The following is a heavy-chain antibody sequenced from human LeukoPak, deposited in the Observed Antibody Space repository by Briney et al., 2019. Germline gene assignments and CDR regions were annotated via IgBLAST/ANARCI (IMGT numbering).Heavy chain of an antibody. V-gene: IGHV3-23*01. Sequence: GVSLRLSYAASGFTFSSYEMNWVRQAPGEGLEWVSAISGSGGSTYADSVKGRFTISRDNSKNTLYLQMNSLRAEDTAVYYCARDRASGSYYVVGYWGQGTLVTVSS. D-gene: IGHD1-26*01. CDR3: ARDRASGSYYVVGY. J-gene: IGHJ4*02. CDR2: ISGSGGST. CDR1: GFTFSSYE.